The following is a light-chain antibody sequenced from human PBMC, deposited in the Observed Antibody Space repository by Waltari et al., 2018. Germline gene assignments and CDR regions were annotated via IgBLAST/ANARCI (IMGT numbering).Light chain of an antibody. Sequence: QSVVTQPPSASGTPGQSVTISCSGSSSNIGSNTVSWYQVLPGSAPKLLIHRTSHRPSGIPDRFSGSQSGTSASLAISGLQFDDEADYYCAAWDGSLYGYVLGTGTKVTVL. J-gene: IGLJ1*01. CDR3: AAWDGSLYGYV. CDR2: RTS. V-gene: IGLV1-44*01. CDR1: SSNIGSNT.